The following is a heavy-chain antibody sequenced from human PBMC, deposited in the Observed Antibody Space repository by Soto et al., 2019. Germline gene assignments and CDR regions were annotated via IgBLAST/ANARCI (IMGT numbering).Heavy chain of an antibody. CDR1: GGSISSYY. Sequence: PSETLSLTCTVSGGSISSYYWSWIRQPPGKGLEWIGYIYYSGSTNYNPSLKSRVTISVDTSKNQFSLKLSSVTAADTAVYYCARLRYGSIGAFDIWGQGTMVTVSS. V-gene: IGHV4-59*08. D-gene: IGHD2-15*01. CDR3: ARLRYGSIGAFDI. CDR2: IYYSGST. J-gene: IGHJ3*02.